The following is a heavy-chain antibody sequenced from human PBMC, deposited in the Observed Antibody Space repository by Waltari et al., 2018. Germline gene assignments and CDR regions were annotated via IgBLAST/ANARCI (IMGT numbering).Heavy chain of an antibody. D-gene: IGHD3-3*01. Sequence: QVQLQQWGAGLLKPSETLSLTCAVYGGSFSGYYWSWIRRPPGKGLAWIGEINHSGSTNYNPSLKSRVTISVDTSKNQFSLKLSSVTAADTAVYYCARGRGSSYDFWSGYNYWGQGTLVTVSS. CDR1: GGSFSGYY. J-gene: IGHJ4*02. CDR3: ARGRGSSYDFWSGYNY. V-gene: IGHV4-34*01. CDR2: INHSGST.